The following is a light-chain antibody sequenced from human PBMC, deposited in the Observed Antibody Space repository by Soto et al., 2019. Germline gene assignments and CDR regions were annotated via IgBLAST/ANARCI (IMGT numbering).Light chain of an antibody. CDR1: QSVNNNF. J-gene: IGKJ1*01. Sequence: EIVLTQSPATLSMSPGERASLFCRASQSVNNNFLAWYQQRPGQAPRLLVFGASSRAAGIPERFSGSGSGTDFALTVSRLEPEDFAVYYCQQYGSSPATFGQGTKVDI. V-gene: IGKV3-20*01. CDR3: QQYGSSPAT. CDR2: GAS.